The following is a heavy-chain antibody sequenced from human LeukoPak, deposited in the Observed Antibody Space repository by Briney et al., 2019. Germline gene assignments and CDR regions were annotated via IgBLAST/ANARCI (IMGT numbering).Heavy chain of an antibody. V-gene: IGHV3-74*01. CDR1: GFVFRIYW. D-gene: IGHD3-22*01. Sequence: GGSLRLSCAASGFVFRIYWMHWVRQAPGKGLVWVSRINSDGGGTYADSVKGRFTISRDNANNMLYLQMNSLRADDTAVYYCTRDAQTCHSSGCWKPSDFWGQGALVTVSS. J-gene: IGHJ4*02. CDR2: INSDGGGT. CDR3: TRDAQTCHSSGCWKPSDF.